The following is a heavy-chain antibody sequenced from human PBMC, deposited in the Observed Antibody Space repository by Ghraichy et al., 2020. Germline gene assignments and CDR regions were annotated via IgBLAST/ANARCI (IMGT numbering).Heavy chain of an antibody. D-gene: IGHD4-23*01. CDR2: IIPFFGTA. J-gene: IGHJ4*02. V-gene: IGHV1-69*13. Sequence: SVKVSCKASGDTFSNYAISWVRQAPGQGLEWMGGIIPFFGTANYAQKFQGRVTITADESTSTAYMELSSLRSEDTAVYYCARVLGGGLNYWGQGTLVTVSS. CDR1: GDTFSNYA. CDR3: ARVLGGGLNY.